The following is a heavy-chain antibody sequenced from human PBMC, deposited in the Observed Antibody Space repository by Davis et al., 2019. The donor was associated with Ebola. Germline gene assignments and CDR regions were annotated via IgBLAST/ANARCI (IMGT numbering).Heavy chain of an antibody. Sequence: ASVKVSCKASGYTFTSYSMHWVRQAPGQGLEWMGIINPSGGSTSYAQKLQGRVTMTRDTSTSTVYMELTSLRSDDTAVYYCARHHGMDVWGQGTTVTVSS. CDR1: GYTFTSYS. V-gene: IGHV1-46*01. CDR2: INPSGGST. CDR3: ARHHGMDV. J-gene: IGHJ6*02.